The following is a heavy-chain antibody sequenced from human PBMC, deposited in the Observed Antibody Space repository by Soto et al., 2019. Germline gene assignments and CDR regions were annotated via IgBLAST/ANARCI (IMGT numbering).Heavy chain of an antibody. CDR2: ISYDGGNK. CDR1: GFTFSSFP. D-gene: IGHD5-12*01. Sequence: GGSLRLSCSASGFTFSSFPMHWVRQAPGKGLEWVALISYDGGNKYYADSVRGRFTISRDNSKNTLYLQMNSLRAEDTAFYYCVQVATISDYWGQGTLVTVSS. CDR3: VQVATISDY. V-gene: IGHV3-30-3*01. J-gene: IGHJ4*02.